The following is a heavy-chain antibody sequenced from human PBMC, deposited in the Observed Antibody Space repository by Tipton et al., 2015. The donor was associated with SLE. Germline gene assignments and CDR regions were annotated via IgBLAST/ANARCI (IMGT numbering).Heavy chain of an antibody. CDR1: GGSISSSSYY. CDR3: ARTLAAQIDY. D-gene: IGHD6-6*01. J-gene: IGHJ4*02. V-gene: IGHV4-39*01. Sequence: TLSLTCTVSGGSISSSSYYWGWIRQPPGKGLEWRGSIYYSGSTYYNPSLKSRVTISVDTSKNQFSLKLSSVTAADTAVYYCARTLAAQIDYWGQGTLVTVSS. CDR2: IYYSGST.